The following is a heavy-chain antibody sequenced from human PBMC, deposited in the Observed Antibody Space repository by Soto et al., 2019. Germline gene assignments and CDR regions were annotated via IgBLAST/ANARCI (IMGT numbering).Heavy chain of an antibody. CDR3: ARTYVTDVVVVPASKDYMDV. Sequence: QLQLQESGPGLVKPSETLSLTCTVSGGSISSSSSSWGWIRQPPGKGLEWLGIISYSGSTYYSPSLKRRVTISVDASKNLFSLKLSSVTAADTAVYYCARTYVTDVVVVPASKDYMDVWGQGTTVTVSS. D-gene: IGHD2-2*01. CDR2: ISYSGST. CDR1: GGSISSSSSS. V-gene: IGHV4-39*01. J-gene: IGHJ6*03.